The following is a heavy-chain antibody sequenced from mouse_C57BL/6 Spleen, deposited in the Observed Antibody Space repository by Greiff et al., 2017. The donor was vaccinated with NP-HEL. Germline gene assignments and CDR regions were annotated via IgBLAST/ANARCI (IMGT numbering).Heavy chain of an antibody. J-gene: IGHJ3*01. CDR2: IDPSDSYT. V-gene: IGHV1-50*01. CDR3: ARGEKTFAY. Sequence: VQLQQPGAELVKPGASVKLSCKASGYTFTSYWMQWVKQRPGQGLEWIGEIDPSDSYTNYNQKFKGKATLTVDTSSSTAYMQLSSLTSEDSAVYYCARGEKTFAYWGQGTLVTVSA. CDR1: GYTFTSYW.